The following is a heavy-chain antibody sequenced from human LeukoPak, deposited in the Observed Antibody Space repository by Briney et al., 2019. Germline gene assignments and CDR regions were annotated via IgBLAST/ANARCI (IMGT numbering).Heavy chain of an antibody. CDR2: IYYSGST. J-gene: IGHJ6*02. Sequence: SETLSLTCTVSGGSISSYYWSWIRRPPGKGLEWIGYIYYSGSTNYNPSLKSRVTISVDTSKNQFSLKLSSVTAADTAVYYCARDRPAAPYTEYYYYGMDVWGQGTTVTVSS. CDR3: ARDRPAAPYTEYYYYGMDV. V-gene: IGHV4-59*01. D-gene: IGHD2-2*01. CDR1: GGSISSYY.